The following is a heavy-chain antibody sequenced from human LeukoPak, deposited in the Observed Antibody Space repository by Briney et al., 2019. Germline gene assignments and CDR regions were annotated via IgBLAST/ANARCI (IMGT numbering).Heavy chain of an antibody. D-gene: IGHD4-17*01. CDR2: INPSGGST. Sequence: ASVKVSCKASGYTFTSYYMHWVRQAPGQGLEWMGIINPSGGSTSYAQKFQGRVTMTRDMSTSTVYMELSSLRSDDTAVYYCARVSHDYGDYEVNWYFDLWGRGTLVTVSS. V-gene: IGHV1-46*01. CDR1: GYTFTSYY. J-gene: IGHJ2*01. CDR3: ARVSHDYGDYEVNWYFDL.